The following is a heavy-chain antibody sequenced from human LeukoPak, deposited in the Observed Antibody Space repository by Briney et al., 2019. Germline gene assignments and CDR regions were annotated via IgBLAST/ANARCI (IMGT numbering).Heavy chain of an antibody. CDR2: ISGSGGST. D-gene: IGHD3-3*01. V-gene: IGHV3-23*01. Sequence: GSLRLSCAASGFTFSSYAMSWVRQAPGKGLEWASGISGSGGSTYYTDSVKGRFTISRDNSKNTLYLQMNSLRAEDTAVYYCAKVDGITIFEVFDFWGQGTLATVSS. CDR1: GFTFSSYA. J-gene: IGHJ4*02. CDR3: AKVDGITIFEVFDF.